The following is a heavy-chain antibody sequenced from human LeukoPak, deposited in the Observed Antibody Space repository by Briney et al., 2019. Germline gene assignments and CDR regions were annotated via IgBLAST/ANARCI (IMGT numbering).Heavy chain of an antibody. CDR1: GYTFTGYY. Sequence: ASVKVSCKASGYTFTGYYIHWLRQAPGQGLEWMGWISPNSGVTHSSQKFQGRVTMTRDTSINTAYMELSSLTSDDTAFYYCAKGDVPQSPLGDLSPWGVFDYWGQGTLVTVSS. CDR3: AKGDVPQSPLGDLSPWGVFDY. J-gene: IGHJ4*02. V-gene: IGHV1-2*02. D-gene: IGHD3-16*02. CDR2: ISPNSGVT.